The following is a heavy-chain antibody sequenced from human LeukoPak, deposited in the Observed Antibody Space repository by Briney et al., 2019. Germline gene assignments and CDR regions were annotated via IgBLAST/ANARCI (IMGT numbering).Heavy chain of an antibody. Sequence: SETLSLTCTVSGDSIGSYYWSWIRQPPGRGLGWIGYVYYTGSTNYNPSLKSRVTISVDTSKSQFSLKLRSVTAADTAVYYCARERNSYGYFDYWGQGTLVTVSS. CDR1: GDSIGSYY. CDR2: VYYTGST. CDR3: ARERNSYGYFDY. V-gene: IGHV4-59*01. J-gene: IGHJ4*02. D-gene: IGHD5-18*01.